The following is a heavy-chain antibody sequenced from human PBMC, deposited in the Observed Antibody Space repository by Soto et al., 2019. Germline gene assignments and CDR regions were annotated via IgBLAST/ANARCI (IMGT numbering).Heavy chain of an antibody. V-gene: IGHV3-11*01. CDR3: ERRVRGVKPCSFDY. Sequence: PGGSLRLSCVVSGFSFSGYCGSWIRQAPGKGLQWVSFINSGGTAIYYADSVKGRFTISRDNSKNTLYLQMNSLRAEDTAVYFCERRVRGVKPCSFDYWGQGTLVTVPQ. D-gene: IGHD3-10*01. CDR1: GFSFSGYC. J-gene: IGHJ4*02. CDR2: INSGGTAI.